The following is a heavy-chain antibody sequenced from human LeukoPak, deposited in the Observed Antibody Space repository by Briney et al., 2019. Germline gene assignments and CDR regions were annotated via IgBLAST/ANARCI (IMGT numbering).Heavy chain of an antibody. CDR3: TKRSRGYYDY. CDR1: GFTVSTDN. V-gene: IGHV3-66*02. Sequence: GGSLRLSCAASGFTVSTDNMSWVRPVPGGGREWVSVVYRGNDGTNYTDSVGGRFTISRDDSKNMVYLQMNNRRLEDAAVYYCTKRSRGYYDYWGQGTLVTVSS. D-gene: IGHD3-10*01. CDR2: VYRGNDGT. J-gene: IGHJ4*02.